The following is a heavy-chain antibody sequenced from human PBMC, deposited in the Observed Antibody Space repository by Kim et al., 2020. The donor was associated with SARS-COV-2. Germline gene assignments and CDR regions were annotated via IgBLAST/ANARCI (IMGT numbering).Heavy chain of an antibody. V-gene: IGHV3-7*01. J-gene: IGHJ5*02. CDR1: GFTFSNYW. CDR2: IKHDGSGQ. Sequence: GGSLRLSCAASGFTFSNYWMTWVRQTPGKGLEWVANIKHDGSGQYYVDSLKGRFTISRDNAKNSLYLQMNSLRAEDTALYHCARGAGSSVFDPLGQGTMV. CDR3: ARGAGSSVFDP. D-gene: IGHD1-26*01.